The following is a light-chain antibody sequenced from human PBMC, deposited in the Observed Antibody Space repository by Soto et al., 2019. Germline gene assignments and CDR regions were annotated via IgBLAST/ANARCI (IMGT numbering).Light chain of an antibody. V-gene: IGLV1-40*01. CDR2: GNN. CDR1: SSNIGAGYD. CDR3: QSYDSSLRGSV. J-gene: IGLJ1*01. Sequence: QSVLTQPPSVSGALGQRVTISCTGSSSNIGAGYDVHWYHQFPGTAPKLLIYGNNNRPSGVPDRFSGSKSGTSASLAITGLQSDEEADCYCQSYDSSLRGSVFGTGTKLTVL.